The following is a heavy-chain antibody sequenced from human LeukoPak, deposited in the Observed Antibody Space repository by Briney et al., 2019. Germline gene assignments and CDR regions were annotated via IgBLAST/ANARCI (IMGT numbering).Heavy chain of an antibody. J-gene: IGHJ6*03. CDR1: GGSISSYY. D-gene: IGHD2-2*01. Sequence: SETLSLTCTLSGGSISSYYWSWIRQPAGKGLEWIGRIYTSGSTNYNPSLKSRVTMSVDTSKNQFSLKLSSVTAADTAVYYCARVRVVPAAPLYYYYYMDVWGKGTTVTVSS. CDR2: IYTSGST. CDR3: ARVRVVPAAPLYYYYYMDV. V-gene: IGHV4-4*07.